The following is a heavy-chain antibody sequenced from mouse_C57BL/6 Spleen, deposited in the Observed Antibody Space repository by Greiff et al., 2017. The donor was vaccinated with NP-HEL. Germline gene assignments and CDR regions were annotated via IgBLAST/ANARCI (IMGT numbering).Heavy chain of an antibody. V-gene: IGHV1-72*01. CDR1: GYTFTSYW. CDR3: AREAGGYYPHYYAMDY. J-gene: IGHJ4*01. D-gene: IGHD1-1*01. CDR2: IDPNSGGT. Sequence: VQLQQSGAELVKPGASVKLSCKASGYTFTSYWMHWVKQRPGRGLEWIGRIDPNSGGTKYNEKFKSKATLTVDKPSSTAYMQLSSLTSEDSAVYYWAREAGGYYPHYYAMDYWGQGTSVTVSS.